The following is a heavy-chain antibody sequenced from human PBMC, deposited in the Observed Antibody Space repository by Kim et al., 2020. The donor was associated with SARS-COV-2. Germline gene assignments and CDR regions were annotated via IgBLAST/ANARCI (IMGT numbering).Heavy chain of an antibody. V-gene: IGHV5-51*01. D-gene: IGHD1-26*01. J-gene: IGHJ6*02. CDR1: GYSFTSYW. CDR2: IYPGDSDT. CDR3: ARQRRGPRGRTVWWLRETYYYYGMDV. Sequence: GESLKISCKGSGYSFTSYWIGWVRQMPGKGLEWMGIIYPGDSDTRYSPSFQGQVTISADKSISTAYLQWSSLKASDTAMYYCARQRRGPRGRTVWWLRETYYYYGMDVWGQGTTVTVSS.